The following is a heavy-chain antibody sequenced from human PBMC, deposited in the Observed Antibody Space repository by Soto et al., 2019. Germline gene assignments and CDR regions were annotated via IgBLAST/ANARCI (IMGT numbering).Heavy chain of an antibody. CDR3: ARQLQFLLWFGNDAFDI. CDR2: IYYSGST. V-gene: IGHV4-39*01. J-gene: IGHJ3*02. D-gene: IGHD3-10*01. CDR1: GGSISSSSYY. Sequence: QLQLQESGPGLVKPSETLSLTCTVSGGSISSSSYYWGWIRQPPGRGLEGIGSIYYSGSTYYNPSLKSRVTISVDTSKNQFSLKLSSVTAADTAVYYCARQLQFLLWFGNDAFDIWGQGTMVTVSS.